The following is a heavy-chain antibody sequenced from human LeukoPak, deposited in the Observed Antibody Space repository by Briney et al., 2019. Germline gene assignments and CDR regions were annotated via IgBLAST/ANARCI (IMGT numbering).Heavy chain of an antibody. Sequence: RGGSLRLSCAASGFTFSSYSMNWVRQAPGKGLEWLSYISSSSSTIYYADSVKGRFTISRDNAKNSLYLQMNSLRAEDTAVYYCASLIAARKSSFDYWGQGTLVTVSS. CDR2: ISSSSSTI. V-gene: IGHV3-48*04. CDR1: GFTFSSYS. CDR3: ASLIAARKSSFDY. D-gene: IGHD6-6*01. J-gene: IGHJ4*02.